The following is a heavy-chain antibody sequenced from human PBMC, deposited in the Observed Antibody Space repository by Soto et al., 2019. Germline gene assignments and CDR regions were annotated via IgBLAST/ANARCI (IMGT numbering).Heavy chain of an antibody. CDR3: ARSVGYIVLVPAAREDAFDI. CDR2: MNPNSGNT. Sequence: ASVKVSCKASGYTFTSYDINWVRQATGQGLEWMGWMNPNSGNTGYAQKFQGRVTMTRNTSISTAYMELSSLRSEDTAVYYCARSVGYIVLVPAAREDAFDIWGQGTMVTVSS. V-gene: IGHV1-8*01. D-gene: IGHD2-2*01. J-gene: IGHJ3*02. CDR1: GYTFTSYD.